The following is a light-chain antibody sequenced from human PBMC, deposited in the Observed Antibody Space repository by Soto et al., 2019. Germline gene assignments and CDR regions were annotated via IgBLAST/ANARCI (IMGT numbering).Light chain of an antibody. V-gene: IGKV4-1*01. Sequence: DIVMTQSPDSLAVSLGERATINCESSQIVLYSSNNKNYLAWYQQRPGQPPRLLIYWASTRESGVPDRFSGSGSGTDFTLTISSLQAEDVAVYYCQQYYSTPLTFGPGTKVDIK. CDR3: QQYYSTPLT. CDR2: WAS. CDR1: QIVLYSSNNKNY. J-gene: IGKJ3*01.